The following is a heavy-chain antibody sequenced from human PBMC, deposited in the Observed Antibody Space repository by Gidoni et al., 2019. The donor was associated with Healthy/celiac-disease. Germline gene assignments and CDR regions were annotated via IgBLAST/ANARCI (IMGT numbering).Heavy chain of an antibody. J-gene: IGHJ4*02. CDR1: GFPFSSYA. D-gene: IGHD3-3*01. CDR2: MSGSGGST. CDR3: AKDLTIFGVGGGYFDY. Sequence: EVQLLESGGGLVQPGGSLRLSCAASGFPFSSYAMSWVRQAPGKGLGCVSAMSGSGGSTYYADSVKGRFTISRDNSKNTLYLQMNSLRAEDTAVYYCAKDLTIFGVGGGYFDYWGQGTLVTVSS. V-gene: IGHV3-23*01.